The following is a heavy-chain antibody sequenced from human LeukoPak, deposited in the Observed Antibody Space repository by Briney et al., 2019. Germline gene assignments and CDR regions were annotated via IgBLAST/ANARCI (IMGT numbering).Heavy chain of an antibody. D-gene: IGHD4-17*01. CDR2: ISAYNGNT. V-gene: IGHV1-18*04. CDR3: ARDSPYGDYEAYYGMDV. CDR1: GYTFTNYG. Sequence: ASVKVSCKASGYTFTNYGMSWVRQAPGQGLEWMGWISAYNGNTNYAQKLLGRVTMTTDTSTSTAYMELRSLRSDDTAVYYCARDSPYGDYEAYYGMDVWGKGTTVTVSS. J-gene: IGHJ6*04.